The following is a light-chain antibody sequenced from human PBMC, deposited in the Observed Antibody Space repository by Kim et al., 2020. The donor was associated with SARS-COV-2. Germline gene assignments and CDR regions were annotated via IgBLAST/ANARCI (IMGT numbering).Light chain of an antibody. J-gene: IGKJ1*01. CDR3: QQYNNWPPPWT. CDR2: GAS. CDR1: QSVSSN. Sequence: PGERATRSCRASQSVSSNLARYQQKPGQAPRLLIYGASTRATGIPARFSGSGSGTEFTLTISSLQSEDFAVYYCQQYNNWPPPWTFGQGTKVDIK. V-gene: IGKV3-15*01.